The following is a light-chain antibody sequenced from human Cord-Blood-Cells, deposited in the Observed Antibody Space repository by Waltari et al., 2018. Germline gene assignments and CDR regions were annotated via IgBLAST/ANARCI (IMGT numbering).Light chain of an antibody. V-gene: IGLV2-11*02. Sequence: SALTQPRSVSGSPGQSVTISCTGTSSDVGGYNSVSWYQQHPGKAPKPMIYDVSKRPSGVPDRFSGSKSGNTASLTISGLQAEDEADYYCCSYAGSYTYVFGTGTKVTVL. J-gene: IGLJ1*01. CDR2: DVS. CDR1: SSDVGGYNS. CDR3: CSYAGSYTYV.